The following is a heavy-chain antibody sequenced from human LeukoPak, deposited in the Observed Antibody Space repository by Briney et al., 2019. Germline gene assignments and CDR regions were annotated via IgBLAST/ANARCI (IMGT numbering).Heavy chain of an antibody. CDR3: ASMVEGDGYNYDFDY. CDR1: GGTFSSYA. J-gene: IGHJ4*02. CDR2: IIPIFGTA. V-gene: IGHV1-69*05. D-gene: IGHD5-24*01. Sequence: SVKVSCKASGGTFSSYAISWVRQAPGQGLEWMGGIIPIFGTANYAQKFQGRVTITTDESTSTAYMELSSLRSGDTAVYYCASMVEGDGYNYDFDYWGQGTLVTVSS.